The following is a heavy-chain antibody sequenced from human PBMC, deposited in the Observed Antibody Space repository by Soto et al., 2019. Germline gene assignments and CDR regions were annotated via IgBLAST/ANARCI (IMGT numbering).Heavy chain of an antibody. V-gene: IGHV3-21*01. D-gene: IGHD3-16*01. Sequence: GGCMRLSCAASGFTFSSYSMNWVRQAPGKGLEWVSSISRSSSYIYYADSVKGRFTISRDNAKNSLYLQMNSLRAEDTAVYYCARDLHDYVSFRFDPWGQGTLVTVSS. CDR3: ARDLHDYVSFRFDP. CDR1: GFTFSSYS. J-gene: IGHJ5*02. CDR2: ISRSSSYI.